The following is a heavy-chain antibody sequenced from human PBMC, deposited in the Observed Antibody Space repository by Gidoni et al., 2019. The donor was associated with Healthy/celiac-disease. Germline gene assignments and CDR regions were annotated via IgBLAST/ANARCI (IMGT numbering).Heavy chain of an antibody. CDR2: IFSNDEK. J-gene: IGHJ4*02. V-gene: IGHV2-26*01. CDR1: GFSLSNASMG. CDR3: ARMGYDYVWGSYAGFDY. D-gene: IGHD3-16*01. Sequence: QVTLKESGPVLVKLTETLTLTCTVSGFSLSNASMGVSWIRQPPGKALEWLAHIFSNDEKSYSTSLKSRLTISKDTSKSQVVLTMTNMDPVDTATYYCARMGYDYVWGSYAGFDYWGQGTLVTVSS.